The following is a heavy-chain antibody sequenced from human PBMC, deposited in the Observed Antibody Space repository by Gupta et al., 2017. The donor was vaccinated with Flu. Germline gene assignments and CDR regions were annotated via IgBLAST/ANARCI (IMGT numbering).Heavy chain of an antibody. J-gene: IGHJ4*02. D-gene: IGHD7-27*01. Sequence: QVQLVQSGAEVKKPGASVKVSCKASGYTLTNYYMHWVRQAPGQGLEWMGIINSSGGSTAYAQKFQGRVTMTRDTSTRTVYMELSSLRSEETAVYYCARVASHGNAPYANWGVDYWGQGTLVTASS. V-gene: IGHV1-46*01. CDR3: ARVASHGNAPYANWGVDY. CDR1: GYTLTNYY. CDR2: INSSGGST.